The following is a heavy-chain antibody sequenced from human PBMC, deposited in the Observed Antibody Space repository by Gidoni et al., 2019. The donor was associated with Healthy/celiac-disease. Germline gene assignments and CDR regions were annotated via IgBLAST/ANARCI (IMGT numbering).Heavy chain of an antibody. V-gene: IGHV3-21*01. CDR1: GFTFSSYS. J-gene: IGHJ4*02. CDR3: ARGGYGGSYYFDY. D-gene: IGHD1-26*01. Sequence: EVQLVESGGGLVKPGGSLRLSCAASGFTFSSYSMNWVRQAPGKGLEWVSSISSSSSYIYYADSVKGRFNISRDNAKNSLYLQMNSLRAEDTAVYYCARGGYGGSYYFDYWGQGTLVTVSS. CDR2: ISSSSSYI.